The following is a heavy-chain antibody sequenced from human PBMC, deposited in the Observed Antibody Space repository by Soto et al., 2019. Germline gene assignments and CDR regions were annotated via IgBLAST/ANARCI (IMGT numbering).Heavy chain of an antibody. CDR2: IYYSGTT. Sequence: XATLSLTCTVSGDSISTYYWSWIRPPPGKGLEWIGYIYYSGTTNYNPSLKSRVTISVDTSKNQFSLKLTSVSAADTAVYYCARLTYFDSYYFDYWGQGTLVTVSS. J-gene: IGHJ4*02. CDR1: GDSISTYY. CDR3: ARLTYFDSYYFDY. V-gene: IGHV4-59*01. D-gene: IGHD3-22*01.